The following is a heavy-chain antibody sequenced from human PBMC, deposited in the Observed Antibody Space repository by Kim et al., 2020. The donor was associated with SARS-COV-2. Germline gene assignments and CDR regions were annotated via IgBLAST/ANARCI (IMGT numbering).Heavy chain of an antibody. CDR3: ARGGYGDYAFFQH. D-gene: IGHD4-17*01. V-gene: IGHV3-13*01. CDR2: IGTAGDT. J-gene: IGHJ1*01. CDR1: GFTFSSYD. Sequence: GGSLRLSCAASGFTFSSYDMHWVRQATGKGLEWVSAIGTAGDTYYPGSVKGRFTISRENAKNSLYLQMNSLRAGDTAVYYCARGGYGDYAFFQHWGQGTLVTVSS.